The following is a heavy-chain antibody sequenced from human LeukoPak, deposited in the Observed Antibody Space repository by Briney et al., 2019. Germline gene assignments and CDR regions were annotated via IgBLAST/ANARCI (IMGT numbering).Heavy chain of an antibody. Sequence: GASVKVSCKASGYTFTGYYMHWVRQAPGQGLEWMGWINPNSGGTNYAQKLQGWVTMTRDTSISTVYMELSRLRSDDTAVYYCARSFYYDSSGPENYYFDYWGQGTLVTVSS. CDR1: GYTFTGYY. V-gene: IGHV1-2*04. D-gene: IGHD3-22*01. CDR3: ARSFYYDSSGPENYYFDY. J-gene: IGHJ4*02. CDR2: INPNSGGT.